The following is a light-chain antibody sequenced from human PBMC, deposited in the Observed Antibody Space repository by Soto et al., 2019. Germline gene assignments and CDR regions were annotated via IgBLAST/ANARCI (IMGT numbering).Light chain of an antibody. CDR3: QKYGRSPLT. CDR2: DPS. V-gene: IGKV3-20*01. Sequence: EIVLTQSPGTLSLSVGERVTLSCRASQSVSSYLAWYQQTPGQAPRLLIYDPSNMATGTPDRFSGSGSGTDFTLNISGLEPEDFTVYYCQKYGRSPLTFGVGTTVEIK. J-gene: IGKJ4*01. CDR1: QSVSSY.